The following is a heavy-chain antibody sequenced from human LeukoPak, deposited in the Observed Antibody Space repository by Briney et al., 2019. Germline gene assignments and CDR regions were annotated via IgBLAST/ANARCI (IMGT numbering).Heavy chain of an antibody. CDR1: GYSISSGYY. D-gene: IGHD4-23*01. J-gene: IGHJ3*02. CDR3: ARLTTVAPRTAFDI. V-gene: IGHV4-61*01. Sequence: PSETLSLTCTVSGYSISSGYYWSWIRQPPGKGLEWIGYIYYSGNTNYNPSLKSRVTISVDTSKNQFSLTLSSVTAADTAVYYCARLTTVAPRTAFDIWGQGTLVTVSS. CDR2: IYYSGNT.